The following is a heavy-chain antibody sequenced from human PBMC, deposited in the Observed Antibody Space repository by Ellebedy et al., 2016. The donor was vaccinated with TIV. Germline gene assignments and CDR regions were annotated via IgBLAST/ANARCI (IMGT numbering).Heavy chain of an antibody. CDR1: GFTFTGYY. Sequence: AASVKVSCKASGFTFTGYYIHWARQAPGQGLEWVGWIYPNSGGTKFAQKFQGRVTMTRDTSINTAYMELSRLRSDDTAVYYCARACPDCGGRGDIWGQGTMVTVSS. J-gene: IGHJ3*02. CDR3: ARACPDCGGRGDI. D-gene: IGHD2-21*01. V-gene: IGHV1-2*02. CDR2: IYPNSGGT.